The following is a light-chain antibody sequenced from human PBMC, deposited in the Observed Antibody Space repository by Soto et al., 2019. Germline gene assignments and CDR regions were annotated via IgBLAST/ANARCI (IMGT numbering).Light chain of an antibody. J-gene: IGLJ3*02. Sequence: QSALTQPASVSGSPGQSITISCTGTSSDVGSYNLVSWYQQHPGKAPKLMIYEVSKRPSGVSNRFSGSKSGNTASLTISGLQAEDEAEYYRCLYAGSYTSLVFGGGTKLTVL. CDR2: EVS. CDR3: CLYAGSYTSLV. CDR1: SSDVGSYNL. V-gene: IGLV2-23*02.